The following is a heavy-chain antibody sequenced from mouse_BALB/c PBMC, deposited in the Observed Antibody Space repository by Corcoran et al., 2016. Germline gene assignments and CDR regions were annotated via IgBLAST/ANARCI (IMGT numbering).Heavy chain of an antibody. Sequence: EVPLQQSGAELVKPGASVKLSCTASGFNIKDTYMPWVKQRPEQGLEWIGRIDPANGNTKYDPKFQGKATITADTSSNTAYLQLSSLTSEDTAVYYCANWDWYFDVGGAGTTVTVSS. CDR3: ANWDWYFDV. CDR2: IDPANGNT. V-gene: IGHV14-3*02. J-gene: IGHJ1*01. CDR1: GFNIKDTY. D-gene: IGHD4-1*01.